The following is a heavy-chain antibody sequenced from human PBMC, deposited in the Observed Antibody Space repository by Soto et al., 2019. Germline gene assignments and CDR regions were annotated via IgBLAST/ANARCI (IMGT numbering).Heavy chain of an antibody. Sequence: EVQLVESGGGLVKPGGPLRLSCAASGFTFSSYSMNWVRQAPGKGLEWVSSISSSSSYIYYADSVKGRFTISRDNAKNSLYLQMNSLRAEDTAVYYCAREGIAAAGFDYWGQGTLVTVSS. V-gene: IGHV3-21*01. CDR1: GFTFSSYS. J-gene: IGHJ4*02. D-gene: IGHD6-13*01. CDR3: AREGIAAAGFDY. CDR2: ISSSSSYI.